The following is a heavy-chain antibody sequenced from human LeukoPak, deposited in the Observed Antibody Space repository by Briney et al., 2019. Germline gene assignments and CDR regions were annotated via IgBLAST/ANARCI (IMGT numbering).Heavy chain of an antibody. V-gene: IGHV3-23*01. CDR3: ANGRYHNF. D-gene: IGHD2-2*01. CDR2: MTTSGGDT. J-gene: IGHJ4*02. Sequence: PGGSLRLSCAASGFTFSSYAMSWVRQAPGKGLDWVSHMTTSGGDTYYADSVRGRFTISRDNSKNTLYLQMNSLRAEDTAVYYCANGRYHNFWGQGTLVTVS. CDR1: GFTFSSYA.